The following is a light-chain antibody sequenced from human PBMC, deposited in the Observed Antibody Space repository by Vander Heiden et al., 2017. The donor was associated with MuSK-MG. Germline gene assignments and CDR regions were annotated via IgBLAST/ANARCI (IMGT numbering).Light chain of an antibody. CDR1: QSVSSRS. CDR3: QQYGSSPLFT. J-gene: IGKJ3*01. Sequence: EIVLTQSPGTLSLSPGERATLSCRASQSVSSRSLAWYQQKPGQAPRLLIYDASRRATGIPDRFSGSGSGTDFTLTISRLEPEDFAVYFCQQYGSSPLFTFGPGTKVDIK. V-gene: IGKV3-20*01. CDR2: DAS.